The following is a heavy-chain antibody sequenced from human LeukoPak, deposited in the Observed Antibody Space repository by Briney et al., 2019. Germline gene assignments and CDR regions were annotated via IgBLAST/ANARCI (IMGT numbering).Heavy chain of an antibody. V-gene: IGHV3-33*08. J-gene: IGHJ3*02. CDR1: GCTFSSYV. CDR2: IWYDGSNK. Sequence: GGSLRLSCGAPGCTFSSYVMHWVRQAPGKGLEWVAVIWYDGSNKYYADSVKGRFTISRDNSKYTLYLQMNSLRAEDTAVYYCARSMIVVPWDVFDMWGQGTMVTVSS. D-gene: IGHD3-22*01. CDR3: ARSMIVVPWDVFDM.